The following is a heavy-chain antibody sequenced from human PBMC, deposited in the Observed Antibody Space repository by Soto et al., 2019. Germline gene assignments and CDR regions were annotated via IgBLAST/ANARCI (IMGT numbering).Heavy chain of an antibody. D-gene: IGHD3-16*02. CDR1: GGSFSGYY. Sequence: SETLSLTCAVYGGSFSGYYWSWIRQPPGKGLEWIGEINHSGSTNYNPSLKSRVTISVDTSKNQFSLKLSSVTAADTAVYYCWRGGFSRDYFWGSYRNSPVADGYAFDVWGQGTMVTVSS. CDR2: INHSGST. CDR3: WRGGFSRDYFWGSYRNSPVADGYAFDV. J-gene: IGHJ3*01. V-gene: IGHV4-34*01.